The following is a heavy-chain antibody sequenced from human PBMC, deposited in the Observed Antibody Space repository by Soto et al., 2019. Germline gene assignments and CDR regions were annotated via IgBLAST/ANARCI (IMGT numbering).Heavy chain of an antibody. CDR2: IIPLFGTT. Sequence: SVKVSCKASGGTFSSYAISWVRQAPGRGLEWMGGIIPLFGTTNYAQKSRGRVTVTADESTSTVYMEVRSLRFEDTAVYYCARAHGSSWYNWFDPWGQGTLVTVSS. D-gene: IGHD6-13*01. V-gene: IGHV1-69*13. J-gene: IGHJ5*02. CDR3: ARAHGSSWYNWFDP. CDR1: GGTFSSYA.